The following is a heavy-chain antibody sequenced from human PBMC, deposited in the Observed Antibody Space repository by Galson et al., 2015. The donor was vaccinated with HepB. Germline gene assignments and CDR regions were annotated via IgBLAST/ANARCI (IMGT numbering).Heavy chain of an antibody. Sequence: SVKVSCQASGYTFTSYDINWVRQATGQGLEWMGWMNPNSGNTGYAQKFQGRVTMTRNTSISTAYVELSSLRSEDTAVYYCARARYYDSSGYYYGSWDWYFDLWGRGTLVTVSS. V-gene: IGHV1-8*01. CDR2: MNPNSGNT. J-gene: IGHJ2*01. CDR3: ARARYYDSSGYYYGSWDWYFDL. CDR1: GYTFTSYD. D-gene: IGHD3-22*01.